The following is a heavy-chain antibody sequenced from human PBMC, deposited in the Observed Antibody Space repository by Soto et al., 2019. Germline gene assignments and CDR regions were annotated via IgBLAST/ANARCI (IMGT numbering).Heavy chain of an antibody. Sequence: QVQLVQSGAEVKKPGSSVKVSCKASGGTFSSYAISWVRQAPGQGLEWMGGIIPIFGTANYAQKFQGRVTTTADKFTSRGYMEVSSLRSEDTAVYYCAGVGYGDYNNWFDPWGQGTLVTVSS. D-gene: IGHD4-17*01. J-gene: IGHJ5*02. CDR2: IIPIFGTA. CDR3: AGVGYGDYNNWFDP. CDR1: GGTFSSYA. V-gene: IGHV1-69*06.